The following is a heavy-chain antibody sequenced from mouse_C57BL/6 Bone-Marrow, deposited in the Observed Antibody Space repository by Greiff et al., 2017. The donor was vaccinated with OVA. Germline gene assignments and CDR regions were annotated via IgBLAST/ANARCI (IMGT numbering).Heavy chain of an antibody. J-gene: IGHJ1*03. CDR1: GYTFTDYY. CDR3: ARLRLRRNGYFDV. CDR2: IYPGSGNT. D-gene: IGHD2-4*01. V-gene: IGHV1-76*01. Sequence: QVQLKQSGAELVRPGASVKLSCKASGYTFTDYYINWVKQRPGQGLEWIARIYPGSGNTYYNEKFKGKATLTAEKSSSTAYMQLSSLTSEDSAVYFCARLRLRRNGYFDVWGTGTTVTVSS.